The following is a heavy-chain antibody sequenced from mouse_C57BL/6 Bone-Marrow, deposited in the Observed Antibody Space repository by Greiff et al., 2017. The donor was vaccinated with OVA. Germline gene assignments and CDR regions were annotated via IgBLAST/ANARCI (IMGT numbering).Heavy chain of an antibody. CDR2: IDPTNDDT. CDR3: TRGYYFDY. CDR1: GYTFTSYT. V-gene: IGHV1-4*01. Sequence: QVQLQQSGAELARPGASVKMSCKASGYTFTSYTIHWVKQRPGQGLEWIGYIDPTNDDTNYNQKFKGKATLTADKSSSTAYMQLSSLTSEDSAVYYCTRGYYFDYWGRGTALTVTS. J-gene: IGHJ2*01.